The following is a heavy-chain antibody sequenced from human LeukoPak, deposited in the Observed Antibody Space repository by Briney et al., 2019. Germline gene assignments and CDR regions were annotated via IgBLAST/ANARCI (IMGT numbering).Heavy chain of an antibody. CDR3: ASNIAVADHYYYYYMDV. D-gene: IGHD6-19*01. Sequence: ASVKVSCKASGYTFTSYDINWVRQATGQGLEWMGWINPNSGGTNYAQKFQGRVTMTRDTSISTAYMELSRLRSDDTAVYYCASNIAVADHYYYYYMDVWGKGTTVTVS. J-gene: IGHJ6*03. V-gene: IGHV1-2*02. CDR2: INPNSGGT. CDR1: GYTFTSYD.